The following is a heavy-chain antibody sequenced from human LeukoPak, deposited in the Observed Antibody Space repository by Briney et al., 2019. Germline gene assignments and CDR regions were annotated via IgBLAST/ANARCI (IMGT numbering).Heavy chain of an antibody. CDR3: VKDYGKYQILERATFDF. CDR1: GFTFTRYG. V-gene: IGHV3-30*02. CDR2: IRHDGNDK. Sequence: GGSLRLSCVASGFTFTRYGMYWVREAPGKGLEWVALIRHDGNDKYSQETGKGGLPIPRDNYNNRGYLQRNALKPKDTAMYSCVKDYGKYQILERATFDFWGQGTLISVSS. J-gene: IGHJ4*02. D-gene: IGHD3-10*01.